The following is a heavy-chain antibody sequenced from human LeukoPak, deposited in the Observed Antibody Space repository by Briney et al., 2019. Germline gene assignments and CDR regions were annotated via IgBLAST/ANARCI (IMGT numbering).Heavy chain of an antibody. CDR2: INPNSGGT. Sequence: GASVKVSCKASGYTFTGYYIHWVRQAPGQGLEWMGWINPNSGGTNYAQKFQGRVTMTRDTSITTAYMDLIRLKSDDTAVYYCARSKDIRMGSKRGIEMDYWGQGTLVTVSS. J-gene: IGHJ4*02. D-gene: IGHD5-24*01. CDR3: ARSKDIRMGSKRGIEMDY. V-gene: IGHV1-2*02. CDR1: GYTFTGYY.